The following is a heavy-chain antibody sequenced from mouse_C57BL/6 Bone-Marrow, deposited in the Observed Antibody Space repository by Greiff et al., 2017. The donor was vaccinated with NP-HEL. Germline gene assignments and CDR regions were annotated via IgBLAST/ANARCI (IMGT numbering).Heavy chain of an antibody. CDR1: GYTFTSYW. CDR3: ARNFLSLDY. Sequence: QVQLQQPGAELVKPGASVKMSCKASGYTFTSYWITWVKQRPGQGLEWIGDIYPGSGSTNYNGKFKGKATLTADKSSSTAYMQLSSLTSEDSAVYFCARNFLSLDYWGQGTTLTVSS. D-gene: IGHD6-2*01. CDR2: IYPGSGST. V-gene: IGHV1-55*01. J-gene: IGHJ2*01.